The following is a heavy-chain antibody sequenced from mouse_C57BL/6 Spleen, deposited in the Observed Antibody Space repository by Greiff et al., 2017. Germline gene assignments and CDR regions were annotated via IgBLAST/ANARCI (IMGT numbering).Heavy chain of an antibody. V-gene: IGHV1-64*01. CDR2: IHPNSGST. J-gene: IGHJ3*01. CDR3: ARSFDSAWFAY. Sequence: QVQLQQPGAELVKPGASVKLSCKASGYTFTSYWMHWVKQRPGQGLEWIGNIHPNSGSTNYNEKFKSKATLTVDKSSSTAYMQLSSLTSDDSAVFYCARSFDSAWFAYWGQGTLVTVSA. CDR1: GYTFTSYW. D-gene: IGHD2-4*01.